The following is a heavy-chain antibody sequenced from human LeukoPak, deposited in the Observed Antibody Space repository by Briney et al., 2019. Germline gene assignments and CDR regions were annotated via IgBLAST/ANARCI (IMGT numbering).Heavy chain of an antibody. CDR1: GFTVSSNY. CDR3: ARDGGYSSGRGAFDI. CDR2: IYSGGST. Sequence: GGSLTLSCAASGFTVSSNYMIWARQAPGKGREWVSVIYSGGSTYYADSVKGRFTISRDNSKNTLYLQMNSLRAEDTAVYYCARDGGYSSGRGAFDIWGQGTMVTVSS. J-gene: IGHJ3*02. V-gene: IGHV3-53*01. D-gene: IGHD6-19*01.